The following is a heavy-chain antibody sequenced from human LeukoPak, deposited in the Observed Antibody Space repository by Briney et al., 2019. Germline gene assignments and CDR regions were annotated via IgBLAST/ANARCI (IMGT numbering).Heavy chain of an antibody. V-gene: IGHV4-39*01. J-gene: IGHJ4*02. D-gene: IGHD3-3*01. CDR3: ARLGAGPTYYDFWSGYSSFYFDY. Sequence: PSETLSPTCTVSGGSTSSSNYYWGWIRQPPGKGLEWIGGIHYSGNTYYNPSLKSRVTISVDTSKNQFSLKLSSVTAADTAVYYCARLGAGPTYYDFWSGYSSFYFDYWGQGTLVTVSS. CDR1: GGSTSSSNYY. CDR2: IHYSGNT.